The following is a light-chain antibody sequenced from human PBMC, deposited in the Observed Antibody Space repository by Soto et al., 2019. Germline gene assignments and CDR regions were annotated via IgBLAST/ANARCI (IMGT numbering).Light chain of an antibody. J-gene: IGLJ3*02. CDR2: EVT. V-gene: IGLV2-8*01. Sequence: QSALTQPPSASGFPGQSVTISCTGSSSDVGGYSHVSWFQQHPGKAPKLIIYEVTKRPSGVPDRFSASKSGNTASLTVSGLQAEDGADYYCSSYAGSATWVFGGGTQLTVL. CDR3: SSYAGSATWV. CDR1: SSDVGGYSH.